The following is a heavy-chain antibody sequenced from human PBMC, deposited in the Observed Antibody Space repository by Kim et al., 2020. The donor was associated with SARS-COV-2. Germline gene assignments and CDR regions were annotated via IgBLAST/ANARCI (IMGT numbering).Heavy chain of an antibody. CDR2: TYYRSKWYN. D-gene: IGHD6-13*01. CDR1: GDSVSSNSAA. V-gene: IGHV6-1*01. J-gene: IGHJ6*02. CDR3: ARELAAAGMDDYYYYGMDV. Sequence: SQTLSLTCAISGDSVSSNSAAWNWIRQSPSRGLEWLGRTYYRSKWYNDYAVSVKSRITINPDTSKNQFSLQLNSVTPEDTAVYYCARELAAAGMDDYYYYGMDVWGQGTTVTVSS.